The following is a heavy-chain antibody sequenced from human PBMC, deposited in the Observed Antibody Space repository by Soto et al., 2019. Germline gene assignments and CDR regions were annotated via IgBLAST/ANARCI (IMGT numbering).Heavy chain of an antibody. J-gene: IGHJ6*02. Sequence: SETLSLTCAVYGGSFSGYYWSWIRQPPGKGLEWIGEINHSGSTNYNPSLKSRVTISVDTSKNQFSLKLSSVTAADTAVYYCARLGYSSSMDVWGQGTTVTVSS. CDR3: ARLGYSSSMDV. CDR1: GGSFSGYY. V-gene: IGHV4-34*01. D-gene: IGHD5-18*01. CDR2: INHSGST.